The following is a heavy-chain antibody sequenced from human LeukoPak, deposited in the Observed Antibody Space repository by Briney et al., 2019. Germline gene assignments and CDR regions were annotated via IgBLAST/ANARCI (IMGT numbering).Heavy chain of an antibody. D-gene: IGHD6-19*01. CDR3: ASRLAVAENNWFDP. CDR2: INHSGST. J-gene: IGHJ5*02. CDR1: GGSVTYTNYY. V-gene: IGHV4-39*07. Sequence: PSETLSLTCTVSGGSVTYTNYYWGWIRQPPGKGLEWIGEINHSGSTNYNPSLKSRVTISVDTSKNQFSLKLSSVTAADTAVYYCASRLAVAENNWFDPWGQGTLVTVSS.